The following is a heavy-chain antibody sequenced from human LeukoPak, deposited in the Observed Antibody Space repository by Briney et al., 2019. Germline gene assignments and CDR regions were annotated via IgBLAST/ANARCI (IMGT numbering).Heavy chain of an antibody. D-gene: IGHD3-3*02. CDR2: ISAYNGNT. CDR1: GYTFTSYG. J-gene: IGHJ4*02. Sequence: ASVKVSCKASGYTFTSYGISWVRQAPGQGLEWMGWISAYNGNTNYAQKLQGRVTMTTDTSTSTAYMELRRLRSDDTAVYYCARFYPVDDRAPTHCWSGYWLGLGYCGQGTLVTVSS. V-gene: IGHV1-18*01. CDR3: ARFYPVDDRAPTHCWSGYWLGLGY.